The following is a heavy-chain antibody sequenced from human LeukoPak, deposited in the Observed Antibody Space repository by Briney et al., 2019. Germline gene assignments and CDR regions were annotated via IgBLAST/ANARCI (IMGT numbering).Heavy chain of an antibody. V-gene: IGHV3-48*03. CDR1: GFTFSSYG. D-gene: IGHD3-10*02. Sequence: GGSLRLSCAASGFTFSSYGMNWVRQAPGKGLEWVSYISSGGSTIYYADSVKGRFTISRDNAKNSLYPQMNSLRAEDTAVYYCAELGITMIGGVWGKGTTVTISS. CDR3: AELGITMIGGV. CDR2: ISSGGSTI. J-gene: IGHJ6*04.